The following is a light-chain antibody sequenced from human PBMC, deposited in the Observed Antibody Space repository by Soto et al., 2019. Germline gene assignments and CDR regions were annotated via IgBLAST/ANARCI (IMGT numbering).Light chain of an antibody. CDR1: PSVSSD. Sequence: EIVLTQSPGTLSLSPVEIATLSCRASPSVSSDLAWYQQNPGQAPRLLMYGASSRATGIPDRFSGSGSGTDFTLTISRLEPEDFVLYYCQHFRAFGQGTRLEIK. CDR3: QHFRA. CDR2: GAS. V-gene: IGKV3-20*01. J-gene: IGKJ5*01.